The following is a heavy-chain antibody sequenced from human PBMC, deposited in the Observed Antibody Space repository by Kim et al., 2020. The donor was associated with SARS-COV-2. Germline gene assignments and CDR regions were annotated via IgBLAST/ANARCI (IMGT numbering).Heavy chain of an antibody. V-gene: IGHV3-23*01. CDR3: AKDRGYCSSTSCPSDAFDI. D-gene: IGHD2-2*01. J-gene: IGHJ3*02. Sequence: GGSLRLSCAASGFTFSSYAMSWVRQAPGKGLEWVSAISGSGGSTYYADSVKGRFTISRDNSKNTLYLQMNSLRAEDTAVYYCAKDRGYCSSTSCPSDAFDIWGQGTMVTVSS. CDR2: ISGSGGST. CDR1: GFTFSSYA.